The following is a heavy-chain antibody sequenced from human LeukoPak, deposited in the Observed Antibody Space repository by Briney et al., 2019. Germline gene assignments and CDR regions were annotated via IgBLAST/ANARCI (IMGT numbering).Heavy chain of an antibody. V-gene: IGHV4-34*01. Sequence: TSETLSLTCAVYGGSFSGYYWSWIRQPPGKGLEWIGEINHSGSTNYNPSLKSRVTISVDTSKNQFSLKLSSVTAADTAVYYCARASALATPPFAYWGQGTLVTVSS. CDR1: GGSFSGYY. J-gene: IGHJ4*02. CDR2: INHSGST. CDR3: ARASALATPPFAY. D-gene: IGHD5-12*01.